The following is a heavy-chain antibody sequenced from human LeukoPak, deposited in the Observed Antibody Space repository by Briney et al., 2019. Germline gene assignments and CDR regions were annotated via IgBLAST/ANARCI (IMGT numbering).Heavy chain of an antibody. D-gene: IGHD2/OR15-2a*01. V-gene: IGHV3-21*01. CDR2: ISSSSSYI. J-gene: IGHJ4*02. Sequence: PGGSLRLSCAASGFTFSSYSMNWVRQAPGKGLEWVSSISSSSSYIYYADSVRGRFTISRDNAKNSLYLQMNSLRAEDTAVYYCARVATTATTSGFDYWGRGTLVTVSS. CDR1: GFTFSSYS. CDR3: ARVATTATTSGFDY.